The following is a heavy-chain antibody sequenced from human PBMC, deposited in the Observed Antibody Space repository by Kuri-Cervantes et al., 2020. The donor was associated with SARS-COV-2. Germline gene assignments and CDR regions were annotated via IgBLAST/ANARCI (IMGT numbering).Heavy chain of an antibody. D-gene: IGHD6-19*01. J-gene: IGHJ6*03. CDR3: ARGGWRTYYYYYMDV. CDR1: GGSISSSSYY. CDR2: IYTSGST. V-gene: IGHV4-61*02. Sequence: SETLSLTCTVSGGSISSSSYYWSWIRQPAGKGLEWIERIYTSGSTNYNPSLKSRVTMSVDTSKNQFSLKLSSVTAADTAVYYCARGGWRTYYYYYMDVWGKGTTVTVSS.